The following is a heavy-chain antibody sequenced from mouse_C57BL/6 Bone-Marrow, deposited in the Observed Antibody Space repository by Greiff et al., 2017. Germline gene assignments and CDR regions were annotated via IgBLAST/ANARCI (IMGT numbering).Heavy chain of an antibody. CDR3: SRGWEDWYFDV. CDR1: GFTFSDYY. D-gene: IGHD4-1*01. V-gene: IGHV5-16*01. CDR2: INYDGSST. J-gene: IGHJ1*03. Sequence: EVKLQESEGGLVQPGSSMKLSCTASGFTFSDYYMAWVRQVPDKGLEWVANINYDGSSTYYLDSLKSSFIITRDNAKNMPYMQMSSLKSEDTAAYECSRGWEDWYFDVWGKGTTVTVSS.